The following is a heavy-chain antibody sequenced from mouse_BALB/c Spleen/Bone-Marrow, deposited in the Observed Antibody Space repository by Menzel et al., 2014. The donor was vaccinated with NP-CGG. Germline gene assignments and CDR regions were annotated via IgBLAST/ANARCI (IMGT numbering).Heavy chain of an antibody. D-gene: IGHD2-13*01. CDR2: INPSNGGT. J-gene: IGHJ3*01. CDR3: TREGDSPFAY. Sequence: QVQVQQPGAELVKPGASVKLSCKASGYTFTSYYMYWVKQRPGQGLEWIGEINPSNGGTNFNEKFKSKATLTVDKSSSTAYMQLSSLTSEDSAVYYCTREGDSPFAYWGQGTLVTVSA. CDR1: GYTFTSYY. V-gene: IGHV1S81*02.